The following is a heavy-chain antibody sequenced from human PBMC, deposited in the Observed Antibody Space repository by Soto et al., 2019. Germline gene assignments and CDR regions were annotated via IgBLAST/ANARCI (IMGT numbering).Heavy chain of an antibody. CDR2: ISWNSGSI. CDR3: AKSAAGRSYYYYYMDF. Sequence: GGSLRLSCAASGFTFDDYAMHWVRQAPGKGLEWVSGISWNSGSIGYADSVKGRFTISRDNAKNSLYLQMNSLRAEDTALYYCAKSAAGRSYYYYYMDFWGKGTTVTVSS. CDR1: GFTFDDYA. V-gene: IGHV3-9*01. D-gene: IGHD6-25*01. J-gene: IGHJ6*03.